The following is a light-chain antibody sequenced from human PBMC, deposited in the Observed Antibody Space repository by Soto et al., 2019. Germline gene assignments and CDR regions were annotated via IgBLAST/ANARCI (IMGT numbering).Light chain of an antibody. V-gene: IGKV1-5*01. CDR2: GVS. CDR1: ESMSNC. J-gene: IGKJ1*01. CDR3: QQCHRYLT. Sequence: DIQMTQSPSTLSASVGDRVTITCRASESMSNCLAWYQQKPGKAPKLLISGVSSLQSGVPSRFSGSASGTEFTLTISSLQPDDIATYYCQQCHRYLTFGQGTKVEMK.